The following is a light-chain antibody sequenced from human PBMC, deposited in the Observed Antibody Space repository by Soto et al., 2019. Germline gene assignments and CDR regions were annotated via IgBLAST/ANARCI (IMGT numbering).Light chain of an antibody. V-gene: IGKV1-39*01. CDR1: QSISSY. Sequence: DLQMTQSPSSLSASVGDRVTITCRASQSISSYLNWYQQKPGKASKLLIYAASSLQSGVPSRFSGSGSGTDFTLTISSLQPEDFATYYCQQRYSTPWTFGQGTKVEIK. CDR3: QQRYSTPWT. J-gene: IGKJ1*01. CDR2: AAS.